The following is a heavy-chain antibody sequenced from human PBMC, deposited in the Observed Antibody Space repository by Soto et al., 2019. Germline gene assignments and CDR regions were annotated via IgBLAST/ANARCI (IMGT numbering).Heavy chain of an antibody. CDR1: GFTFSSYA. CDR2: ISGSGGST. Sequence: GGSLRLSCAASGFTFSSYAMSWVRQAPGKGLEWVSAISGSGGSTYYADSVKGRFTISRDNSKNTLYLQMNSLRAEDTAVYYCAKGPYGDYDDYYYYGMDVWDQGTTVTVSS. CDR3: AKGPYGDYDDYYYYGMDV. V-gene: IGHV3-23*01. J-gene: IGHJ6*02. D-gene: IGHD4-17*01.